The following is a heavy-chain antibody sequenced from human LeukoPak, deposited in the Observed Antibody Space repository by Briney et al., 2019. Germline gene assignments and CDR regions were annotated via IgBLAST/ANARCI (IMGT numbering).Heavy chain of an antibody. CDR1: GYTFTSYY. CDR2: INPSGGST. D-gene: IGHD6-19*01. CDR3: ANSSGWYPLRTWFDP. Sequence: GASVKVSCKASGYTFTSYYMHWVRQAPGQGLEWMGIINPSGGSTSYAQKFQGRVTMTRDMSTSTVYMELRSLRSDDTAVYYCANSSGWYPLRTWFDPWGQGTLVTVSS. V-gene: IGHV1-46*01. J-gene: IGHJ5*02.